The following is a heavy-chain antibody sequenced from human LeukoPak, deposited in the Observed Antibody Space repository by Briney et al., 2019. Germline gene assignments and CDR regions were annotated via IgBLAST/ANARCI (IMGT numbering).Heavy chain of an antibody. CDR3: ARGGVPTVTTRWFDP. CDR1: GGSISSSY. Sequence: PSEPLSLTCTVSGGSISSSYWSWIRQPPGKRLEWIGYIYYSGSTNHNPSLKSRVTISVDTSKTQFSLKLSSVTAADTAVYYCARGGVPTVTTRWFDPWGQGILVTVSS. V-gene: IGHV4-59*01. D-gene: IGHD4-17*01. J-gene: IGHJ5*02. CDR2: IYYSGST.